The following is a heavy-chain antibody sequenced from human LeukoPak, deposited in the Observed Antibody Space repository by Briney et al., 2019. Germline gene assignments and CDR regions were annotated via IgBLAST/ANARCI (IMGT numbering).Heavy chain of an antibody. Sequence: GGSLRLSCAASGFTGNSYYMNWVREAPGPGQEWVANIYSGGGTHYADPVEGRFTISRDKSKNTLYLQMNSLRAEDTAVYFCARGFGGELLGYYFDYWGKGTLVTVSS. J-gene: IGHJ4*02. CDR3: ARGFGGELLGYYFDY. D-gene: IGHD3-10*01. V-gene: IGHV3-53*01. CDR1: GFTGNSYY. CDR2: IYSGGGT.